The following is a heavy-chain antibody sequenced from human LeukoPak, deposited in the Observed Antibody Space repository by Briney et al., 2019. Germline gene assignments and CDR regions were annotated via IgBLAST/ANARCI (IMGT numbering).Heavy chain of an antibody. J-gene: IGHJ4*02. V-gene: IGHV3-53*01. CDR1: GFTVSSNY. D-gene: IGHD6-13*01. Sequence: PGGSLRLSCAASGFTVSSNYMSWVRQAPGKGLEWDSVIYSGGSTYYADSGKGRFTISRDNPKNTLYLQMNTLRAEDTAVYYCARGKGVTRIALDYWGQGTLVTVSS. CDR2: IYSGGST. CDR3: ARGKGVTRIALDY.